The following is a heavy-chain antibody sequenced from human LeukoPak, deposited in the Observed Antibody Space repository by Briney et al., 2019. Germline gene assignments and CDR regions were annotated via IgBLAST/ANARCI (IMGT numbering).Heavy chain of an antibody. CDR1: GFTFDDYG. V-gene: IGHV3-20*04. J-gene: IGHJ4*02. CDR3: ARVSDYYDSSGYYVPYLDY. Sequence: AGGSLRLSCAVSGFTFDDYGMSWVRQAPGKGQEWVSGINWNGGSTGYADFVKGRFTISRDNAKNSLYLQMYSLRAEDTAVSYCARVSDYYDSSGYYVPYLDYWGKGTQVTVSS. CDR2: INWNGGST. D-gene: IGHD3-22*01.